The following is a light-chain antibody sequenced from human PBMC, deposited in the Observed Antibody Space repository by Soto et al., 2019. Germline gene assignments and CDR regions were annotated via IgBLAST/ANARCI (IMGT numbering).Light chain of an antibody. V-gene: IGLV2-14*03. CDR3: SSYTDTTTRYV. Sequence: QSALTQPASVSGSPGQSITLSCTGTSSDVGSYNYVSWYRQHPGKAPQLLIYDVTHRPAGVSSRFSGSKSDNTASLTISWLQAEDEADYYCSSYTDTTTRYVFGSGTKVTVL. J-gene: IGLJ1*01. CDR1: SSDVGSYNY. CDR2: DVT.